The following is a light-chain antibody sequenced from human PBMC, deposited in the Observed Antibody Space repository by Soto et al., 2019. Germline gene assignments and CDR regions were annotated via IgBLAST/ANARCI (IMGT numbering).Light chain of an antibody. Sequence: DFVLTQSPDSLAVSLGERATINCRSSQTLLSSSDNQNYLAWSRQRPRQPPELLVYWASTRESGVPDRFSGSGSGTEFTITISSLQAEDVAVYYCHQYFSTPLTVGGGTKLEIK. CDR3: HQYFSTPLT. CDR1: QTLLSSSDNQNY. CDR2: WAS. J-gene: IGKJ4*01. V-gene: IGKV4-1*01.